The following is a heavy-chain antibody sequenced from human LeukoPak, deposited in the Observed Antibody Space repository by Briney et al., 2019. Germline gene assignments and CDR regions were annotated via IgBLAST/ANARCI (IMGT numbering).Heavy chain of an antibody. CDR2: INPNSGGT. D-gene: IGHD1-26*01. V-gene: IGHV1-2*02. Sequence: GASVKVSCKASGYTFTGYYMHWVQQAPGQGLEWMGWINPNSGGTNYAQKFQGRVTMTRDTSISTAYMELSRLRSDDTAVYYCAREGRWKLLRYYGMDVWGQGTTVTVSS. CDR3: AREGRWKLLRYYGMDV. CDR1: GYTFTGYY. J-gene: IGHJ6*02.